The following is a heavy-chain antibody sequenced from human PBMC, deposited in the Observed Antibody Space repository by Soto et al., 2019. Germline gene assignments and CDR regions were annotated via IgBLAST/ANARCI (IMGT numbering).Heavy chain of an antibody. V-gene: IGHV3-11*01. D-gene: IGHD6-13*01. CDR1: GFSFSDYY. J-gene: IGHJ4*02. CDR3: AQPLSLYSSSYLDY. Sequence: QVQLVESGGGLVKPGGSLRLSCAASGFSFSDYYMSWIRQAPGKGLEWVSYISSSGDTKLYAESVKGRITISRVNARNSLHLEMNSLRAEDTAVYYCAQPLSLYSSSYLDYWAQGTLVTVSS. CDR2: ISSSGDTK.